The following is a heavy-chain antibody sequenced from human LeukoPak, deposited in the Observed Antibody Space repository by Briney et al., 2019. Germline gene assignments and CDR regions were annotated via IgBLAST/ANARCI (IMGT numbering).Heavy chain of an antibody. CDR3: ARDLPADTGYETHDY. CDR1: VYTFTHYG. D-gene: IGHD5-12*01. Sequence: GASVKVSCKTSVYTFTHYGIRWVRQAPGQGLEWVGWTSAYNGNTDYAQKFQVRVTMTTDSSTSTAYMELRSLRSDDTAVYYCARDLPADTGYETHDYWGQGTLVTVSS. J-gene: IGHJ4*02. CDR2: TSAYNGNT. V-gene: IGHV1-18*01.